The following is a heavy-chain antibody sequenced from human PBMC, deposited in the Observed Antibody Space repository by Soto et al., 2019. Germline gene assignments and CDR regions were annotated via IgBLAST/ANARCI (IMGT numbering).Heavy chain of an antibody. D-gene: IGHD3-16*02. V-gene: IGHV4-38-2*01. CDR3: ARKGNTFVGVFVIPPRCMDF. CDR2: IYHSGNT. Sequence: SETLSLTCAVSGYSISSGYYWGWVRQPPGKGLEWIGSIYHSGNTYYNPSLKSRVTISVEASKNQFSLKLSSVTAADTAVYYCARKGNTFVGVFVIPPRCMDFSDQRPTGTLS. J-gene: IGHJ6*02. CDR1: GYSISSGYY.